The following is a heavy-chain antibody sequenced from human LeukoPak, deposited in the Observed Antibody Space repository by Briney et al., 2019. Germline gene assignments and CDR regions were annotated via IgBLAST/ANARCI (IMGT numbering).Heavy chain of an antibody. CDR2: INPDRGGT. CDR1: GYTFTAYY. V-gene: IGHV1-2*06. D-gene: IGHD3-16*02. Sequence: ASVKVSCTASGYTFTAYYMHWVRQAPGQGLEWMGRINPDRGGTNYAQKFPGRVTMTRDKSISTAYMQLTSLRSDDTAVYYCARGLYDYVWGNYRYTGDAFDIWGHGTVVTVSS. J-gene: IGHJ3*02. CDR3: ARGLYDYVWGNYRYTGDAFDI.